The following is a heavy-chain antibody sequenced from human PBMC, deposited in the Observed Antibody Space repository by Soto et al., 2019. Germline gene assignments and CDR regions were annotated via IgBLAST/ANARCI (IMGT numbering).Heavy chain of an antibody. CDR2: ISGSGGST. CDR3: AKRRTVAGYYYYYGMDV. D-gene: IGHD6-19*01. CDR1: GFTFSSYA. J-gene: IGHJ6*02. Sequence: PGGSLSLSCAASGFTFSSYAMSWVRQAPGKGLEWVSAISGSGGSTYYADSVKGRFTISRDNSKNTLYLQMNSLRAEDTAVYYCAKRRTVAGYYYYYGMDVWGQGTTVTVSS. V-gene: IGHV3-23*01.